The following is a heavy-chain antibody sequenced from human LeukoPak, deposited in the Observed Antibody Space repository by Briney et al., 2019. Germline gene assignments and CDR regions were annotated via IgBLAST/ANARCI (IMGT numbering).Heavy chain of an antibody. V-gene: IGHV4-59*01. Sequence: PSETLSLTCTVSGGSISGYYWSWIRQPPGKGLEWIGYIYYSGSTNYNPSFKSRVTISVDTSKNQFSLKLSSVTAADTAVYYCARFAYGSGSPVDYWGQGTLVTVSS. J-gene: IGHJ4*02. CDR2: IYYSGST. D-gene: IGHD3-10*01. CDR3: ARFAYGSGSPVDY. CDR1: GGSISGYY.